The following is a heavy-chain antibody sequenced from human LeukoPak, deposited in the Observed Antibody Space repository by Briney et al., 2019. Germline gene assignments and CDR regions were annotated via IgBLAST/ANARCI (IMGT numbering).Heavy chain of an antibody. CDR2: ISGSSSHV. D-gene: IGHD3-22*01. J-gene: IGHJ3*02. Sequence: PGGSLRLSCEASGFSFSIYNMNWVRLAPGEGLEWVSSISGSSSHVWYADSVKGRFTSSRDNAKNSLYLQMSSLRVEDTAVYYCARDQYYSDGSGYPYDIWGQGTMVTVSS. CDR3: ARDQYYSDGSGYPYDI. V-gene: IGHV3-21*01. CDR1: GFSFSIYN.